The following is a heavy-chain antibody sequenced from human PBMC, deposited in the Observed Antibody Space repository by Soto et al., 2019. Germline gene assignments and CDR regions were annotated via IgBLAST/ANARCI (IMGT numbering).Heavy chain of an antibody. CDR2: INHSGST. D-gene: IGHD3-3*01. V-gene: IGHV4-34*01. CDR3: ARGGARITIFGVVNNYYYYGMDV. J-gene: IGHJ6*02. Sequence: PSETLSLTCAVYGGSFSGYYWSWIRQPPGKGLEWIGEINHSGSTDYNPSLKSRVTISVDTSKNQFSLKLSSVTAADTAVYYCARGGARITIFGVVNNYYYYGMDVWGQGTTVTVSS. CDR1: GGSFSGYY.